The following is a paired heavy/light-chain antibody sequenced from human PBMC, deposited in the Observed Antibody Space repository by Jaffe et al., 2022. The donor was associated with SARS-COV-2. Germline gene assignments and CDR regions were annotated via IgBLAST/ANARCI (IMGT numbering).Light chain of an antibody. J-gene: IGKJ4*01. Sequence: DIVMTQSPDSLAVSLGERAAINCKSSQSVLYSSNNKNYLAWYQQKPGQSPKLLIYWASTRESGIPDRFSGSGSGTDFTLTISSLQAEDVALYYCQQYYTTPHTFGGGTKVEI. CDR3: QQYYTTPHT. CDR2: WAS. V-gene: IGKV4-1*01. CDR1: QSVLYSSNNKNY.
Heavy chain of an antibody. D-gene: IGHD3-10*01. J-gene: IGHJ5*02. Sequence: QVQLQESGPGLVKPSQTLSLTCAVSGASVTSGGYYWSWIRQHPEKGLEWIGHIFYIGGARYNPSLQSRVTISEDTSTNQFSLKLSSVTAADTAVYYCARGYGSGNYYESGWFDPWGQGTLVIVSS. V-gene: IGHV4-31*11. CDR2: IFYIGGA. CDR1: GASVTSGGYY. CDR3: ARGYGSGNYYESGWFDP.